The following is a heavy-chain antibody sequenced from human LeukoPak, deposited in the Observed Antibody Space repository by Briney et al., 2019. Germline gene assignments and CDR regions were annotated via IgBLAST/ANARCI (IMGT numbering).Heavy chain of an antibody. V-gene: IGHV1-46*01. CDR2: INPSGGST. Sequence: ASVKVSCKASGYTFTSYYMHWVRQAPGQGLGWMGIINPSGGSTSYAQKFQGRVTMTRDMSTSTVYMELSSLRSEDTAVYYCARAKWRRGAFDIWGQGTMVTVSS. CDR1: GYTFTSYY. J-gene: IGHJ3*02. D-gene: IGHD1-26*01. CDR3: ARAKWRRGAFDI.